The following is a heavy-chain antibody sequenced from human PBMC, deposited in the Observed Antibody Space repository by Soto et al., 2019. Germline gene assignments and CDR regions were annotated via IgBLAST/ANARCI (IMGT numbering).Heavy chain of an antibody. CDR2: IDPSDSYT. CDR3: ASHNEYYYYGMDV. J-gene: IGHJ6*02. D-gene: IGHD1-1*01. V-gene: IGHV5-10-1*01. CDR1: GYSFTSYW. Sequence: GESLKISFKGSGYSFTSYWISWVRQMPGKGLEWMGRIDPSDSYTNYSPSFQGHVTISADKSISTAYLQWSSLKASDTAMYYCASHNEYYYYGMDVWGQGTTVTVSS.